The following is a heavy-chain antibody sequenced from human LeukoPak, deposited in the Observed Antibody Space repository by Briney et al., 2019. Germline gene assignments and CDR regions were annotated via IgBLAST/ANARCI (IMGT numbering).Heavy chain of an antibody. CDR3: ARVSRNRSGGSCYSVVDY. D-gene: IGHD2-15*01. CDR1: GGSISSYY. J-gene: IGHJ4*02. CDR2: IYYSGST. Sequence: SETLSLTCTVSGGSISSYYWSWIRQPPGKGLEWVGYIYYSGSTNYNPSLKSRVTISVDTSKNQFSLKLSSVTAADTAVYYCARVSRNRSGGSCYSVVDYWGQGTLVTVSS. V-gene: IGHV4-59*01.